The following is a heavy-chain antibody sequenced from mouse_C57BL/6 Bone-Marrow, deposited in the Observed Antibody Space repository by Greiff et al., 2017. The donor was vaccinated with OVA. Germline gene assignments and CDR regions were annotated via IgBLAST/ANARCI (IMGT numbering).Heavy chain of an antibody. CDR2: IWRGGST. V-gene: IGHV2-5*01. CDR3: AKPYGNYYFDV. CDR1: GFSLTSYG. Sequence: VQGVESGPGLVQPSQSLSITCTVSGFSLTSYGVHWVRQSPGKGLEWLGVIWRGGSTDYNAAFMSRLSITKDNSKSQVFFKMNSLQADDTAIYYCAKPYGNYYFDVWGTGTTVTVSS. D-gene: IGHD2-1*01. J-gene: IGHJ1*03.